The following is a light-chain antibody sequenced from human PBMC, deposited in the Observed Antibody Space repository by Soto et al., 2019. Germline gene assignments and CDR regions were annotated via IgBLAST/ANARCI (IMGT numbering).Light chain of an antibody. CDR3: QQYYSTPPIT. CDR1: QRVLYSSNNKNY. V-gene: IGKV4-1*01. J-gene: IGKJ5*01. CDR2: WAS. Sequence: DIVMTQSPDSLAVSLGERATINCKSSQRVLYSSNNKNYLAWYQQKPGQPPKLLIYWASTRDSGVPDRFSGSGSGTDFTLTISSLQAEDVAVYYCQQYYSTPPITFGQGTRLEIK.